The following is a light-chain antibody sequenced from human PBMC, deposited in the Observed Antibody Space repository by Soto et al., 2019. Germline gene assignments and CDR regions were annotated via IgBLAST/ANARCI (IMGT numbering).Light chain of an antibody. J-gene: IGKJ4*01. CDR3: QQYGSSHALT. V-gene: IGKV3-20*01. CDR1: QAVNTR. CDR2: GAP. Sequence: IVLTQSPATLPSFPGDRVTLSCRASQAVNTRLAWYQHKPGQAPRLLIYGAPSRATGIPDRFSGSGSGTDFTLTISRLEPDDFAVYYCQQYGSSHALTFGGGTKVDIK.